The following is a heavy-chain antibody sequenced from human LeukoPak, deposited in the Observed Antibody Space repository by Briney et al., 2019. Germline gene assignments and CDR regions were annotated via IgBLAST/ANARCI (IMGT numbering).Heavy chain of an antibody. CDR3: ARPPWGIAAAAMDV. CDR1: GFTFSSYN. Sequence: GGPLRLSCAASGFTFSSYNINWVRQAPGKGLEWVSSISGGSTYIYYADSVKGRFTISRDNAKNSLYLQMNSLRAEDTAVYFCARPPWGIAAAAMDVWGKGTTVTVSS. D-gene: IGHD6-13*01. J-gene: IGHJ6*03. CDR2: ISGGSTYI. V-gene: IGHV3-21*01.